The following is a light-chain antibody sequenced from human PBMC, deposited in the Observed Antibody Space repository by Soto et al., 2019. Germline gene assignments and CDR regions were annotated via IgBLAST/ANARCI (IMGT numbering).Light chain of an antibody. CDR2: DAS. CDR1: QSVSSSY. V-gene: IGKV3D-20*01. Sequence: EIVLTQSPGTLSLSPGGRATLSCMAGQSVSSSYLAWYQQKPGLAPRLXIDDASSRATGIPDRFSRSGSGTDFTLTISRLEPQDFAVYYCQQYGSSPGTFGQGTKVDI. J-gene: IGKJ1*01. CDR3: QQYGSSPGT.